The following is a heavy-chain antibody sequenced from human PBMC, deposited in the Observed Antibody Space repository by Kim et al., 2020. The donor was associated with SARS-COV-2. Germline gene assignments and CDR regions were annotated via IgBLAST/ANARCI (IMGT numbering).Heavy chain of an antibody. CDR2: IYTSGST. CDR3: AREGYYDILTGYYRDWFDP. V-gene: IGHV4-4*07. Sequence: SETLSLTCTVSGGSISSYYWSWIRQPAGKGLEWIGRIYTSGSTNYNPSLKSRVTMSVDTSKNQFSLKLSSVTAADTAVYYCAREGYYDILTGYYRDWFDPWGQGTLVTVSS. D-gene: IGHD3-9*01. CDR1: GGSISSYY. J-gene: IGHJ5*02.